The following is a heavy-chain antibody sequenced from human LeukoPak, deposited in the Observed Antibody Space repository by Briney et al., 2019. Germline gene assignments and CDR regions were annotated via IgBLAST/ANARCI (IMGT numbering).Heavy chain of an antibody. CDR3: TGAHSNSWSVF. Sequence: GGSLRLSCAASGFTVSGNYMSWVRQTPGKGPEWVSVIYSGGNSYYSDSVKGRFTISRDNSKSTLYLQMNSLRVEDTAVYYCTGAHSNSWSVFWGQGTLVTVSS. V-gene: IGHV3-53*01. J-gene: IGHJ5*01. D-gene: IGHD5-18*01. CDR1: GFTVSGNY. CDR2: IYSGGNS.